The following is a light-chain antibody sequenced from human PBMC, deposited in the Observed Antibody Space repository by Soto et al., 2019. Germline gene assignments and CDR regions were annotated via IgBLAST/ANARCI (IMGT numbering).Light chain of an antibody. J-gene: IGLJ2*01. CDR1: SSEAGGYND. Sequence: QSALTHPASVSGSPVQSITISCTGTSSEAGGYNDVSWYQQHLGKAPKLMIYEVSNRPSGVSNRFSGSKSGNTASLTISGLQAEDEADYYCSSYTSSSRVFGGGTQLTVL. CDR3: SSYTSSSRV. V-gene: IGLV2-14*01. CDR2: EVS.